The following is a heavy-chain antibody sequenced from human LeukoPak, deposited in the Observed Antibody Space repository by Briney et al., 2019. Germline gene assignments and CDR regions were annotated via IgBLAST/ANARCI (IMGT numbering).Heavy chain of an antibody. CDR2: ISAYNGNT. Sequence: ASVKVSCKASGYTFTSYGISWVRQAPGQGLEWMGWISAYNGNTNYAQKLQGRVTMTTDTSTSTAYMELRSLRSDDTAVYYCARDYCSSTSCDTRYYYYGMDVWGKGTRVTVSS. CDR3: ARDYCSSTSCDTRYYYYGMDV. V-gene: IGHV1-18*01. D-gene: IGHD2-2*02. CDR1: GYTFTSYG. J-gene: IGHJ6*04.